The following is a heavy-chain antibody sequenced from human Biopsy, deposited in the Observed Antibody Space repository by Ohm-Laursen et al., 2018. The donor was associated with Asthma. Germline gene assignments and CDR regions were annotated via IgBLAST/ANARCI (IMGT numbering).Heavy chain of an antibody. Sequence: SLRLSCSASGFTFSSYAMSWVRQAPGKGLEWVSAISGSGGSTYYADSVKGRFIISRDNSKNTLYLQMNSLRAEDTAVYYCAKSVLVWIVATGNYFDYWGQGTLVTVSS. D-gene: IGHD5-12*01. V-gene: IGHV3-23*01. CDR3: AKSVLVWIVATGNYFDY. CDR2: ISGSGGST. CDR1: GFTFSSYA. J-gene: IGHJ4*02.